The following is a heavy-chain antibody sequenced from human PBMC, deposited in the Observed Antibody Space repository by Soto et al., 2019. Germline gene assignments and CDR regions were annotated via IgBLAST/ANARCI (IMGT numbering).Heavy chain of an antibody. J-gene: IGHJ6*02. CDR1: SASISRSSYT. D-gene: IGHD2-2*01. V-gene: IGHV4-39*01. Sequence: QLQLQESGPGLVKPSATLSLTCTVSSASISRSSYTWGWIRQPPGKGLEWIGSIYYSGTTYYNPSLNSQVPVSVDPSKNQSSLKLTSATAADTAVYYGARLHGYCSSSSCHGHYAMDVWGQGTTVTVSS. CDR2: IYYSGTT. CDR3: ARLHGYCSSSSCHGHYAMDV.